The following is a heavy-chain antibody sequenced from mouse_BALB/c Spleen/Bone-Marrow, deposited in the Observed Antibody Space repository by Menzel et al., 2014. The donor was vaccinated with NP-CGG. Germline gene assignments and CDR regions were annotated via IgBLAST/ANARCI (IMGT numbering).Heavy chain of an antibody. V-gene: IGHV5-6-5*01. CDR1: GIDLRNYG. Sequence: EESGGRLVTPGTPLTLTFTVSGIDLRNYGVSWVRQAPGKGLEYIGLINSGTTYYAKRAKGRFAISRTSSTTVDLKMTSPTPEDTATYFCVRGWPNNGVWRQGTLVTVS. J-gene: IGHJ3*01. CDR3: VRGWPNNGV. CDR2: INSGTT. D-gene: IGHD1-1*02.